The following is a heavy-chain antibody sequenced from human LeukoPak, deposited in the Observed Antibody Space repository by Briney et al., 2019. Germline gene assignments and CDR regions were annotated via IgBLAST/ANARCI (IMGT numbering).Heavy chain of an antibody. CDR2: ISSSSSYI. V-gene: IGHV3-21*01. CDR1: GFTFSSYS. Sequence: PGGSLRLSCAASGFTFSSYSMNWVRQAPGKGLEWVSPISSSSSYIYYADSVKGRFTISRDNAKNSLYLQMNSLRAEDTAVYYCARDLGKSIAARPSYYYGMDVWGQGTTVTVSS. CDR3: ARDLGKSIAARPSYYYGMDV. D-gene: IGHD6-6*01. J-gene: IGHJ6*02.